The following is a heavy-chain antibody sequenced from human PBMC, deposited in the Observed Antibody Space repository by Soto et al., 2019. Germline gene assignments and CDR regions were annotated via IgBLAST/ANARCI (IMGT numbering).Heavy chain of an antibody. J-gene: IGHJ5*02. V-gene: IGHV3-23*01. CDR2: ISGSGGST. CDR3: AKDQWAYSGYCSSTSCYTSPFDP. CDR1: RLTFSSYA. D-gene: IGHD2-2*02. Sequence: PGGSLRLSCAASRLTFSSYAMSWVRQAPGKGLEWVSAISGSGGSTYYADSVKGRFTISRDNSKNTLYLQMNSLRAEDTAVYYCAKDQWAYSGYCSSTSCYTSPFDPWGQGTLVTVSS.